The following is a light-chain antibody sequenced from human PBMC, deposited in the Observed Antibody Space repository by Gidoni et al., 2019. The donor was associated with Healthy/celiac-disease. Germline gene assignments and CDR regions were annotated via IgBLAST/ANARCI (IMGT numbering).Light chain of an antibody. CDR3: QQRSNWPGT. Sequence: EIVLTQSPATLSLSPGERATLSYRASQSVSSYLAWYQQKPGQAPRLLIYDASHRATGIPARFSGSGSGTDCTLTISSLEPEDFAVYYCQQRSNWPGTFGGXTQVEIK. J-gene: IGKJ4*01. V-gene: IGKV3-11*01. CDR1: QSVSSY. CDR2: DAS.